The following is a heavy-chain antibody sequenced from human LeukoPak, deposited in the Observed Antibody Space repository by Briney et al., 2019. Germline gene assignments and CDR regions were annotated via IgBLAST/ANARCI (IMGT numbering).Heavy chain of an antibody. CDR3: ARQSKESYDAFDI. J-gene: IGHJ3*02. CDR1: GGPISSGGYS. CDR2: IYHSGST. V-gene: IGHV4-30-2*01. D-gene: IGHD4-11*01. Sequence: SETLSLTCAVSGGPISSGGYSWSWIRQPPGKGLEWIGYIYHSGSTYYNPSLKSRVTISVDRSKNQFSLKLSSVTAADTAVYYCARQSKESYDAFDIWGQGTMVTVSS.